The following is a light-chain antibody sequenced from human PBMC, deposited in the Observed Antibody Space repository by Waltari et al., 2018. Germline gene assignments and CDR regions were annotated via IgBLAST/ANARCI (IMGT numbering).Light chain of an antibody. V-gene: IGKV1-17*01. Sequence: DIQMTQSPSSLSASVGDSVTITCRASQGIRNDLTWYQQKPGKAPKRLIYGASSLQSGVPSRFSGSGSGTEFTLTISSLQPEDFASYYCLQNNSYPWTFGQGTKVEIK. CDR1: QGIRND. J-gene: IGKJ1*01. CDR2: GAS. CDR3: LQNNSYPWT.